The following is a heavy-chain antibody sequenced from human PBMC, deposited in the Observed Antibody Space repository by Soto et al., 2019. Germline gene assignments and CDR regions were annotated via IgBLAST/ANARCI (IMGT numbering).Heavy chain of an antibody. CDR1: GFTFSDYY. CDR2: ISSSGSSM. CDR3: ARDFIVVVPAAVHYYYYGMDV. J-gene: IGHJ6*02. Sequence: PGGSLRLSCGASGFTFSDYYMSWIRQAPGKGLEWISYISSSGSSMYYADSVKGRFTISRDNAKKSLYLQMNSLRVEDTAVYYCARDFIVVVPAAVHYYYYGMDVWGQGTTVTVSS. D-gene: IGHD2-2*02. V-gene: IGHV3-11*01.